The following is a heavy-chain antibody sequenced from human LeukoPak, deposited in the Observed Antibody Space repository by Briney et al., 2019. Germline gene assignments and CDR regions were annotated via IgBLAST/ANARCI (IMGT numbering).Heavy chain of an antibody. CDR1: GYSFTGYF. J-gene: IGHJ5*02. V-gene: IGHV1-18*04. CDR2: ISAYNGNT. CDR3: ARSGVPAANWFDP. Sequence: ASVKVSCKGSGYSFTGYFIHWVRQAPGQGLEWMGWISAYNGNTNYAQKLQGRVTMTTDTSTSTAYMELRSLRSDDTAVYYCARSGVPAANWFDPWGQGTLVTVSS. D-gene: IGHD6-25*01.